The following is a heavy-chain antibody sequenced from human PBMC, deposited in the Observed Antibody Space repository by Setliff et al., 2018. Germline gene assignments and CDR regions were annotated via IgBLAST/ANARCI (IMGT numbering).Heavy chain of an antibody. J-gene: IGHJ4*02. CDR2: VYHSGTA. V-gene: IGHV4-61*08. Sequence: KASETLSLTCTVSGGPFSGASIWSWIRQPPGKGLEFIGYVYHSGTAKYDPSLESRAIMSVGASKNEISLKLKSVTAADTAVYYCAKGGTYRYFDFWGQGALVTVSS. CDR3: AKGGTYRYFDF. CDR1: GGPFSGAS. D-gene: IGHD1-1*01.